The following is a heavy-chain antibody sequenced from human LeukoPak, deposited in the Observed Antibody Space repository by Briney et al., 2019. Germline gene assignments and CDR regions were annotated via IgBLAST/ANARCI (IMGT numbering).Heavy chain of an antibody. CDR2: IVGGGGNT. CDR1: GFTFSTYA. CDR3: AKDYTSPYCSSTSCYIWSDYFDY. D-gene: IGHD2-2*02. Sequence: GGSLRLSCAASGFTFSTYAMYWVRQAPGKGLEWVSGIVGGGGNTHYADSVKGRFTISRDNSKNTVYLQMDSLRAEDTAVYYCAKDYTSPYCSSTSCYIWSDYFDYWGQGTLVTVSS. J-gene: IGHJ4*02. V-gene: IGHV3-23*01.